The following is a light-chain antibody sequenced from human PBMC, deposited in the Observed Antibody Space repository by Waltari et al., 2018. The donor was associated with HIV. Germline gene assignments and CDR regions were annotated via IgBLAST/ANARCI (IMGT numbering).Light chain of an antibody. CDR3: QAWDSNTFV. CDR1: KLGNRF. Sequence: DLSQPASVSVSPGQTATVTCSGDKLGNRFVCWYRQKSGQSPELIIYHASRRPSGISDRFSGYTSGNKATLTIRGTQSIDEGDYYCQAWDSNTFVFGSGTRVTVL. CDR2: HAS. V-gene: IGLV3-1*01. J-gene: IGLJ1*01.